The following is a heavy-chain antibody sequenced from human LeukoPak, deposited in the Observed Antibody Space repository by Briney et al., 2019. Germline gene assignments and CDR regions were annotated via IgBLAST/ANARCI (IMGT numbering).Heavy chain of an antibody. D-gene: IGHD6-13*01. Sequence: PSETLSLTCTVSLGSISGSRYYWGWIRQPPGKGLEWIGSMYYSGSSHYNPSLKSRVSISVDTSKNQSSLKFSSVTAADTAVYYCARHGYSSSWLPSYYNYIDVWGKGTTVTVSS. CDR1: LGSISGSRYY. CDR3: ARHGYSSSWLPSYYNYIDV. V-gene: IGHV4-39*01. J-gene: IGHJ6*03. CDR2: MYYSGSS.